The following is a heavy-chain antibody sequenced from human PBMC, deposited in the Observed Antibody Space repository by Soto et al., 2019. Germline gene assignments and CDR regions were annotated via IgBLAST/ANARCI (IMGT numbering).Heavy chain of an antibody. J-gene: IGHJ4*02. Sequence: QVQLVESGGGVVQPGRSLRLSCAASGFTFSSYAMHWVRQAPGKGLEWVTVISYDGSNKYYADSVKGRFTVSRDNSKNTLYLQMNSLRAEDAAEYYCARDSWSFDYWGQGTLVTVSP. CDR1: GFTFSSYA. D-gene: IGHD2-15*01. V-gene: IGHV3-30*01. CDR3: ARDSWSFDY. CDR2: ISYDGSNK.